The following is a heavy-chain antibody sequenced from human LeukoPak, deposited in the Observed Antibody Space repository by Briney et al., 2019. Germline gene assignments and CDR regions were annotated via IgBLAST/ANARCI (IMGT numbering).Heavy chain of an antibody. CDR3: ARGIGESGTGYCSGGSCPNYYYGMDV. V-gene: IGHV1-69*01. CDR1: GGTFSSYA. D-gene: IGHD2-15*01. CDR2: SIPIFGTA. J-gene: IGHJ6*02. Sequence: GSSVKVSCKASGGTFSSYAISWVRQAPGQGLEWMGGSIPIFGTANYAQKFQGRVTITADESTSTAYMELSSLRSEDTAVYYCARGIGESGTGYCSGGSCPNYYYGMDVWGQGTTVTVSS.